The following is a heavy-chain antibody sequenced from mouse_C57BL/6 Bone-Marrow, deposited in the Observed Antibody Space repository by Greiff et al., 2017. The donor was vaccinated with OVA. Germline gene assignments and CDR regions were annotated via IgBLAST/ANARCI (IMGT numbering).Heavy chain of an antibody. CDR1: GYTFTSYW. CDR2: LYPGSGST. J-gene: IGHJ4*01. V-gene: IGHV1-55*01. D-gene: IGHD2-3*01. Sequence: QVQLQQPGAELVKPGASVKMSCKASGYTFTSYWITWVKQRPGQGLEWIGDLYPGSGSTNYNEKFKSKATLTVDTSSSTAYMQLSSLTSEDSAVYYCARFYDGYYVGAMDYWGQGTSVTVSS. CDR3: ARFYDGYYVGAMDY.